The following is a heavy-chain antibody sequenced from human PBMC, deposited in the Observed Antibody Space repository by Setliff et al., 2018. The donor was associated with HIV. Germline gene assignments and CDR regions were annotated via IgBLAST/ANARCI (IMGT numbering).Heavy chain of an antibody. V-gene: IGHV4-39*02. CDR3: ARDHTSGSLHAFDL. J-gene: IGHJ3*01. CDR1: PVSISSTSYY. Sequence: SETLSLTCTVSPVSISSTSYYWVWIRQPPGKGLEWIGNIHYTGTGFYNPALRSRVTISIDTSKNHFSLSLSSVTAADTAVYYCARDHTSGSLHAFDLWGPGTLVTVSS. CDR2: IHYTGTG. D-gene: IGHD1-26*01.